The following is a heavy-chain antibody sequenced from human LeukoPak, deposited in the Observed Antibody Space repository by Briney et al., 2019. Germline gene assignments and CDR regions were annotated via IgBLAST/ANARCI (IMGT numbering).Heavy chain of an antibody. CDR2: ISAYNGNT. Sequence: GASVKVSCKASGYTFTSYGISWVRQAPGQGLEWMGWISAYNGNTNYAQKLQGRVTMTTDTSTSTAYMELRSLRSDDTAVYYCARLPSFIVGATTFDYWGQGTLVTVSS. V-gene: IGHV1-18*01. CDR1: GYTFTSYG. CDR3: ARLPSFIVGATTFDY. D-gene: IGHD1-26*01. J-gene: IGHJ4*02.